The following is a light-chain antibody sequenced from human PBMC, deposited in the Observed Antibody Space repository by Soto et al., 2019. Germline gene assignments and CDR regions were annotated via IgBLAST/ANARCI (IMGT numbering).Light chain of an antibody. CDR1: AGAVTSAAY. V-gene: IGLV7-43*01. Sequence: QAVVTQEPSLTVSPGGTVTLTCGSNAGAVTSAAYPSWFQRKPGQAPTTLIYNTDKKQSWTPARFSGSLLGGRSALTLTAVQPEDEAEYYCLVYVGSSWVFGGGTKVIVL. J-gene: IGLJ3*02. CDR2: NTD. CDR3: LVYVGSSWV.